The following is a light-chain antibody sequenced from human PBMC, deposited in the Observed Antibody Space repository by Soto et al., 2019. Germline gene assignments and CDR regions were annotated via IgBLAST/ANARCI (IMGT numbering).Light chain of an antibody. CDR2: ENA. V-gene: IGLV1-51*02. CDR1: NSNIGNNY. Sequence: QSVRTQPPSVSAAPGQKVTISCSGSNSNIGNNYVYWYQQFPGAAPKLLMYENAKRASGIPDRFSGSKSGTAATLAITGIQTGDEADYYCGTWDSGLSGFVFGTGTKVTVL. CDR3: GTWDSGLSGFV. J-gene: IGLJ1*01.